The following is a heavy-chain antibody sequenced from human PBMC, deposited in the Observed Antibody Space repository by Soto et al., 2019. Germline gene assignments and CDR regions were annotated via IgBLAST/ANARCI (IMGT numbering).Heavy chain of an antibody. CDR2: ISWNSGSI. J-gene: IGHJ4*02. V-gene: IGHV3-9*01. Sequence: PGGSLRLSCAASGFTFDDYAMHWVRQAPGKGLEWVSGISWNSGSIGYADSVKGRFTISRDNAKNSLYLQMNSLRAEDTALYYCAKDPTKTTVTNPDYWGQGTLVTVSS. CDR3: AKDPTKTTVTNPDY. CDR1: GFTFDDYA. D-gene: IGHD4-17*01.